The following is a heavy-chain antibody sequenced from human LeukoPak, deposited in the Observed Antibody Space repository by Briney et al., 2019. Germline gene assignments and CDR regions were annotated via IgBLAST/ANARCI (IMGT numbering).Heavy chain of an antibody. CDR2: ISGSGGST. J-gene: IGHJ4*02. CDR1: GFTFSSYA. V-gene: IGHV3-23*01. CDR3: AKDATKGYGTSY. Sequence: GGPLRLSCAASGFTFSSYAMSWVRQAPGKGLEWVSAISGSGGSTYYADSVKGRFTISRDNSKNTLYPQMNSLRAEDTAVYYCAKDATKGYGTSYWGQGTLVTVSS. D-gene: IGHD1-1*01.